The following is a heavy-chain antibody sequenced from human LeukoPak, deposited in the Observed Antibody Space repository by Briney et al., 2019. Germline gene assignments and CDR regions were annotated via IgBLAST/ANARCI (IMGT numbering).Heavy chain of an antibody. J-gene: IGHJ4*02. Sequence: PSETLSLTCTVSGVSVGSAGYSWSWIRQPPGGGLEWIGYIYYISNTNYNPSLKSRVTMSVNPSENQFSLKLNSVTAADTAMYYCARTQSQSGSYRYYFGFWGQGTLVTVSS. CDR1: GVSVGSAGYS. CDR2: IYYISNT. V-gene: IGHV4-61*08. CDR3: ARTQSQSGSYRYYFGF. D-gene: IGHD1-26*01.